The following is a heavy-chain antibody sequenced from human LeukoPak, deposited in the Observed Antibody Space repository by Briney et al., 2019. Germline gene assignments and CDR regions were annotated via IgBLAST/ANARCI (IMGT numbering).Heavy chain of an antibody. J-gene: IGHJ6*02. CDR2: IYPGDSDT. CDR3: ARIKVDWAAARDYYYYGMDV. D-gene: IGHD3-9*01. CDR1: GYSFTSYW. V-gene: IGHV5-51*01. Sequence: GESLKISCKGSGYSFTSYWIGWVRQMPGKGLEWMGIIYPGDSDTRYSPSFQGQVTISADKSISTAYLQWSSLKASDTAMYYCARIKVDWAAARDYYYYGMDVWGQGTTVTVSS.